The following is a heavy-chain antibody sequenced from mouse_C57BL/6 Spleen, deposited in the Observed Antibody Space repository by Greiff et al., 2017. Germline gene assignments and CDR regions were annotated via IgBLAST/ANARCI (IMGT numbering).Heavy chain of an antibody. V-gene: IGHV15-2*01. Sequence: QVQLQQSGSELRSPGSSVKLSCKDFDSEVFPIAYMSWVRQKPGHGFEWIGGILPSIGRTIYGEKFEDKATLDADTLSNTAYLELNSLTSEDSAIYYCARHDGYPYYYAMDYWGQGTSVTVSS. D-gene: IGHD2-3*01. CDR2: ILPSIGRT. J-gene: IGHJ4*01. CDR1: DSEVFPIAY. CDR3: ARHDGYPYYYAMDY.